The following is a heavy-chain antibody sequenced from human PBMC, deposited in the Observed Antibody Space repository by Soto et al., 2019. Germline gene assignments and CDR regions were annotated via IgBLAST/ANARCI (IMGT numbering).Heavy chain of an antibody. D-gene: IGHD3-3*01. CDR3: ARDTLGGAYDFLH. J-gene: IGHJ4*02. CDR1: GFTVSNLY. Sequence: EVQLVESGGGLVQPGGSLRLSCAASGFTVSNLYMTWVRQAPGKGLQWVAVISSGGSTYYGDSVKGRFTISRDNSKNTLYLEMNSLRAEDTAVYYCARDTLGGAYDFLHGGQGTLVTVSS. CDR2: ISSGGST. V-gene: IGHV3-66*01.